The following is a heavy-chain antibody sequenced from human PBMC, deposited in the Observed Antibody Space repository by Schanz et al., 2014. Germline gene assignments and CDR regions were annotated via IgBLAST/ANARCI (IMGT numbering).Heavy chain of an antibody. Sequence: EVQLVESGGGLVQPGGSLRLSCASSGFSFTTYAMSWVRQAPGKGLEWVSSISGGGGTTYYTDSVKGRFTISRDNAKNSLYLEMNSLRAEDTALYYCARDRRNADLDYWGQGTLXTVSS. CDR1: GFSFTTYA. J-gene: IGHJ4*02. V-gene: IGHV3-23*04. D-gene: IGHD1-1*01. CDR3: ARDRRNADLDY. CDR2: ISGGGGTT.